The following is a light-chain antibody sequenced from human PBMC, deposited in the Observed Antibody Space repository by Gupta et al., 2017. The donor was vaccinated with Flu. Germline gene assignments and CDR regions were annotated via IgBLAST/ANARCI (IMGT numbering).Light chain of an antibody. CDR2: EVS. CDR3: SSYTKNSPWV. J-gene: IGLJ3*02. CDR1: SSDIADYKY. V-gene: IGLV2-14*01. Sequence: ITISCTGTSSDIADYKYVSSYQNHTGKDHKRKIYEVSNRPSGVSNRVSGSKSGNTDSLTISGVQGEDEADYYCSSYTKNSPWVFGGGTKLTVL.